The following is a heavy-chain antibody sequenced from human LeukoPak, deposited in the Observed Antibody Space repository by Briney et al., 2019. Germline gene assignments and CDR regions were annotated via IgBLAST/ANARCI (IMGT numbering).Heavy chain of an antibody. CDR3: ARESWELIIDY. CDR1: GFTFSTYW. J-gene: IGHJ4*02. D-gene: IGHD1-26*01. CDR2: IKQDGSEK. Sequence: GGSLRLSCAASGFTFSTYWMTWVRQAPGKGLEWVANIKQDGSEKYYVDSVKGRFTISRDNAKNTLYLQMNSLRAEDTAVYYCARESWELIIDYWGQGTLVTVSS. V-gene: IGHV3-7*01.